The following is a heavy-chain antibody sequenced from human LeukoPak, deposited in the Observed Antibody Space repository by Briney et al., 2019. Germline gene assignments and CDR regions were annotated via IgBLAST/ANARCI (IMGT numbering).Heavy chain of an antibody. CDR2: ISSSSSTI. CDR3: ARGGYSSSWYVLPPYYYYMDV. CDR1: GFTFSSYS. J-gene: IGHJ6*03. D-gene: IGHD6-13*01. Sequence: GGSLRLSCAASGFTFSSYSMNWVRQAPGKGLEWVSYISSSSSTIYYADSVKGRFTISRDNAKNSLYLQMNSLRAEDTAVYYCARGGYSSSWYVLPPYYYYMDVWGKGTTVTVSS. V-gene: IGHV3-48*01.